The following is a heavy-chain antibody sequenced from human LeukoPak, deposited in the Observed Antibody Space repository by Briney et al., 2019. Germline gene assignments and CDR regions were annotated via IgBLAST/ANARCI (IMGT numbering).Heavy chain of an antibody. CDR3: ARDITAHYLDY. CDR1: GFTFRNHG. V-gene: IGHV3-33*01. Sequence: GGSLRLSCAASGFTFRNHGMYWVRQAPGKGLEWVAIIWYDGSDKYYADSVKGRFTISRDNSKNTLYLQMTSLRAEDTAVYHCARDITAHYLDYWGQGTLVTVSS. CDR2: IWYDGSDK. D-gene: IGHD6-6*01. J-gene: IGHJ4*02.